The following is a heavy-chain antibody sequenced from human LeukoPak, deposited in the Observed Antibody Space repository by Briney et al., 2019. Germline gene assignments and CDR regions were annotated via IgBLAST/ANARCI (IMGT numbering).Heavy chain of an antibody. V-gene: IGHV3-7*04. J-gene: IGHJ6*01. Sequence: GGSLRLSCAASGFSFSGDWMTWARQAPGKGLEWVANIKKDGSEKYYVDSVKGRFTISRDNAKKSLYLQMHSLRVEDTALYYCARGYGWDVWGEGTTVTVSS. CDR2: IKKDGSEK. CDR1: GFSFSGDW. CDR3: ARGYGWDV.